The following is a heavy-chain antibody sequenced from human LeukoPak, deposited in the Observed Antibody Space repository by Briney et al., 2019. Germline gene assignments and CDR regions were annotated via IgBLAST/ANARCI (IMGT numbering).Heavy chain of an antibody. V-gene: IGHV3-11*06. J-gene: IGHJ4*02. CDR1: GFTFSDYY. CDR3: ARDQGRIAVADHLFDY. Sequence: GGSLRLSCAASGFTFSDYYMSWIRQAPGKGLEWVSYISSSSSYTNYADSVKGRFTISRDNAKNSLYLQVNSLRAEDTAVYYCARDQGRIAVADHLFDYWGQGTLVTVSS. D-gene: IGHD6-19*01. CDR2: ISSSSSYT.